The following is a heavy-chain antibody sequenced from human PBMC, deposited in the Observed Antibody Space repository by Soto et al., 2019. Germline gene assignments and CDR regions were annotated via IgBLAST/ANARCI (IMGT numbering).Heavy chain of an antibody. CDR3: ARGVYCTNGVCYIDEYYFDY. CDR2: IYYSGST. V-gene: IGHV4-31*03. D-gene: IGHD2-8*01. Sequence: SETLSLTCTVSGGSISSGGYYWSCIRQQPWNGLEWIGYIYYSGSTYYNPSLKSRVTISVDTSKNQFSLKLSSVTAADTAVYYCARGVYCTNGVCYIDEYYFDYWGQGTLVTVSS. CDR1: GGSISSGGYY. J-gene: IGHJ4*02.